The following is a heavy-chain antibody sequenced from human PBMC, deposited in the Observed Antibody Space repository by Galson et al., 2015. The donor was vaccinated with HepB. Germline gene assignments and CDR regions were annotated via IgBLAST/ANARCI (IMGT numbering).Heavy chain of an antibody. J-gene: IGHJ4*02. D-gene: IGHD6-19*01. CDR2: ISYDGSNK. CDR3: ARDRGEAVAGDTLFDY. Sequence: SLRLSCAASGFTFSSYAVHWVRQAPGKGLEWVAVISYDGSNKYYADSVKGRFTISRDNSKNTLYLQMNSLRAEDTAVYYCARDRGEAVAGDTLFDYWGQGTLVTVSS. CDR1: GFTFSSYA. V-gene: IGHV3-30*04.